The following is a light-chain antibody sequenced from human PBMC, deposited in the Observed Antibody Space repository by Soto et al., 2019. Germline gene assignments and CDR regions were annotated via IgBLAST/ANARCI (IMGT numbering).Light chain of an antibody. V-gene: IGKV3-15*01. CDR1: QSISSD. Sequence: ETVLTQSPAILSVSLGERATFSCRASQSISSDLAWYQQKPGQVPRLLIYGASTWATGIPARFSGSGSGTEFTLSISGLQSEDFALYHCQQYNSLPLSFGQGTKLEI. CDR2: GAS. CDR3: QQYNSLPLS. J-gene: IGKJ2*01.